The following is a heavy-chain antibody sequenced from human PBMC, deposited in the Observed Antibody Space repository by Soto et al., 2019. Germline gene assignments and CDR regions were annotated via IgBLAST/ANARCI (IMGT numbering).Heavy chain of an antibody. CDR2: ISYDGSNK. D-gene: IGHD6-13*01. CDR1: GFTFSSYA. CDR3: ASIGIYSSSWYHYYYGMDV. J-gene: IGHJ6*02. Sequence: PGGSLRLSCAASGFTFSSYAMHWVRQAPGKGLEWVAVISYDGSNKYYADSVKGRFTISRDNSKNTLYLQMNSLRAEDTAVYYCASIGIYSSSWYHYYYGMDVWGQGTTVTV. V-gene: IGHV3-30-3*01.